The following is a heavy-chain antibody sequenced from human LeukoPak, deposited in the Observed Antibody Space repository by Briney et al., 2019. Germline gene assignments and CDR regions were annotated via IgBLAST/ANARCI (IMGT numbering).Heavy chain of an antibody. CDR3: MLGVIPD. Sequence: ASVKVSCKASGGTFTKYVISWVREAPGQGFEWMGRFIPVHDTANYAHKFQGRVILTADKSTSTAYMELTSLRSEDTAVYCAMLGVIPDWGQGTLITVSS. D-gene: IGHD2-2*01. CDR1: GGTFTKYV. V-gene: IGHV1-69*04. CDR2: FIPVHDTA. J-gene: IGHJ1*01.